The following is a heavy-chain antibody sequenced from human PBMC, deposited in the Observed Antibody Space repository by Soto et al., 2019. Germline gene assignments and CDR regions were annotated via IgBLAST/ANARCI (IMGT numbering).Heavy chain of an antibody. CDR1: GFTFSSYA. V-gene: IGHV3-30-3*01. D-gene: IGHD4-17*01. J-gene: IGHJ6*02. Sequence: GGSLRLSCAASGFTFSSYAMHWVRQAPGKGLEWVAVISYDGSNKYYADSVKGRFTISRDNSKNTLYLQMNSLRSEDTAVYYCARADYGGNSEYGMDVWGQGTTVTVSS. CDR2: ISYDGSNK. CDR3: ARADYGGNSEYGMDV.